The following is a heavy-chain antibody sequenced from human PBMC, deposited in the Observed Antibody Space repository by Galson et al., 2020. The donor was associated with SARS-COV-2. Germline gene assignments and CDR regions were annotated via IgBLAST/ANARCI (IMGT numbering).Heavy chain of an antibody. CDR1: GFTFDDYT. V-gene: IGHV3-43*01. CDR2: ISWDGGST. Sequence: GGSLRLSCAASGFTFDDYTMHWVRQATGKGLEWVSLISWDGGSTYYADSVKGRFTISRDNSKNSLYLQMNSLRTEDTALYYCAKAAEDWVVRPYYFDYWGQGTLVTVSS. J-gene: IGHJ4*02. CDR3: AKAAEDWVVRPYYFDY. D-gene: IGHD6-19*01.